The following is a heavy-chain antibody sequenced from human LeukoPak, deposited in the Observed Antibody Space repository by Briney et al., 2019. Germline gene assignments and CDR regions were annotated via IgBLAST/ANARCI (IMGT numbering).Heavy chain of an antibody. J-gene: IGHJ4*02. D-gene: IGHD3-10*01. CDR3: AGGSGSVGFDY. Sequence: PSETLSLTCTVSGGSISSYYWSWIRQPPGKGLEWIGYIYYSGSINYNPSLKSRVTISVDTSKNQFSLKLSSVTAADTAVYYCAGGSGSVGFDYWGQGTLVTVSS. CDR1: GGSISSYY. V-gene: IGHV4-59*01. CDR2: IYYSGSI.